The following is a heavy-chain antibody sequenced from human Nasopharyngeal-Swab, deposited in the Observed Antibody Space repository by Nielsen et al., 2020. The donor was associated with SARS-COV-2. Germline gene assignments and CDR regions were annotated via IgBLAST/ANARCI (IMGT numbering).Heavy chain of an antibody. V-gene: IGHV3-33*01. D-gene: IGHD3-10*01. CDR3: ARALGEEGDY. CDR2: IWYDGTNR. J-gene: IGHJ4*02. Sequence: WIRQPPGKGLEWVAVIWYDGTNRYYADSVKDRFTISRDNSKNTLDLQMNSLKAVDTAIYYCARALGEEGDYWGQGTPVTVSS.